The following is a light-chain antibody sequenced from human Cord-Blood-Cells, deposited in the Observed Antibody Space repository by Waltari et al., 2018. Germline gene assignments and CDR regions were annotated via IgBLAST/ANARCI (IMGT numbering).Light chain of an antibody. CDR3: QAWDSSTADVV. V-gene: IGLV3-1*01. CDR2: QDS. Sequence: SYELTQPPSVSVSPGQTASITCSGDKLGDKYACWYQQKPGQSPVLVIYQDSKRPSGIPERFSGSNSGNTVTLTISGTQAMGEADYYCQAWDSSTADVVFGGGTKLTVL. J-gene: IGLJ2*01. CDR1: KLGDKY.